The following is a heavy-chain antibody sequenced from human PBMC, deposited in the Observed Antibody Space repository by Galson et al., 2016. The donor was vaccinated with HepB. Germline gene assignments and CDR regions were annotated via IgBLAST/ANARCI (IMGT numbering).Heavy chain of an antibody. J-gene: IGHJ4*02. V-gene: IGHV1-18*01. CDR1: GYTFVSYG. CDR2: LSVFTSNT. Sequence: SVKVSCKASGYTFVSYGISWVRQAPGQGLEWMGWLSVFTSNTKYAQKFQGRVTMTTDTSTNTAYMELRSLRSDDTAVYYCARDNDYNNYLQDFWGQGTLVTVSS. CDR3: ARDNDYNNYLQDF. D-gene: IGHD4-11*01.